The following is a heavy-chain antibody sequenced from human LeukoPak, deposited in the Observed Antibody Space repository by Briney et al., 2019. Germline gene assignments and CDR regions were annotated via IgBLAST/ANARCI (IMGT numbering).Heavy chain of an antibody. CDR3: ARRGITYSTSFFDK. D-gene: IGHD6-13*01. Sequence: PSETLSLTCTVSGDSMSGSKYFWVWIRQPPGKGLEWIGNIFYSGSAYYNPSLKGRFTVSVDTPNNQFSLMVTSVTAADTALYFCARRGITYSTSFFDKWGQGIMVTVSS. V-gene: IGHV4-39*01. J-gene: IGHJ4*02. CDR2: IFYSGSA. CDR1: GDSMSGSKYF.